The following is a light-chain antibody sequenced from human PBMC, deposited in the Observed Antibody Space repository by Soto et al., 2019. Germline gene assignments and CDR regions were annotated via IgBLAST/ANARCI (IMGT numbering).Light chain of an antibody. CDR2: GAS. Sequence: EIVMTQSPSTLSVSPGERATLSCRASQSVSSNLAWYQQRPGKAPKVLIYGASTRDTGVPARFSGSASGTEFTLTISSLQPEDFATYYCQQDYTYPWTFGQGTKVDIK. V-gene: IGKV3-15*01. CDR1: QSVSSN. J-gene: IGKJ1*01. CDR3: QQDYTYPWT.